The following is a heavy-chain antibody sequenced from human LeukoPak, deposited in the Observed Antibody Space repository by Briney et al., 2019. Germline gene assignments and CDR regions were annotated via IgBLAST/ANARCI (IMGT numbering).Heavy chain of an antibody. V-gene: IGHV3-7*01. Sequence: GGTLRLSCAASGFTFSTYWMSWVRQSPGKGLEWVANMNPDGRAANYVDSVKGRFTISRDNAKNSLYLQMNSLRVDDTAVYYCVSGGHVDFFGQGTLVSVSS. CDR3: VSGGHVDF. CDR1: GFTFSTYW. J-gene: IGHJ4*02. D-gene: IGHD3-10*01. CDR2: MNPDGRAA.